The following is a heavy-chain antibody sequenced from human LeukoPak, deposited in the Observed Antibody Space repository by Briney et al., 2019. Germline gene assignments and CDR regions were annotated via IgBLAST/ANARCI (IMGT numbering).Heavy chain of an antibody. D-gene: IGHD3-22*01. V-gene: IGHV3-23*01. Sequence: KSGGSLRLSCAASGFTFSSYAMSWVRQAPGKGLEWVSAISGSGGSTYHADSVKGRFTISRDNSKNTLYLQMNSLRAEDTAVYYCAKPPLYYYDSSGYYIDYWGQGTLVTVSS. CDR1: GFTFSSYA. CDR2: ISGSGGST. J-gene: IGHJ4*02. CDR3: AKPPLYYYDSSGYYIDY.